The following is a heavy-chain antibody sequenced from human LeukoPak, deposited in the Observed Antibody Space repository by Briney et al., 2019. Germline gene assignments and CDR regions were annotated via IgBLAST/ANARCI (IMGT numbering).Heavy chain of an antibody. CDR2: ITSCGST. CDR1: GFTFSNYA. CDR3: AKRLPVVGDRNRAFDY. V-gene: IGHV3-23*01. J-gene: IGHJ4*02. Sequence: GGSLRLSCAASGFTFSNYAMTWVRQAPGKGLEWVSVITSCGSTYYADSMKGRFTISRDNSKTTLYLQMNSRRAEDTAVYYCAKRLPVVGDRNRAFDYWGQGTLVTVSS. D-gene: IGHD2-21*02.